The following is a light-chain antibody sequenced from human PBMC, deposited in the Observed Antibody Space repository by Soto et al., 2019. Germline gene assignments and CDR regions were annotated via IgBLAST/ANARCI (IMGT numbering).Light chain of an antibody. CDR1: HCLVYSDGNTY. CDR2: KVF. CDR3: MQGTHRHHGPR. J-gene: IGKJ2*01. V-gene: IGKV2-30*01. Sequence: DVVMTQSPLSLPVTLGQPASISCRSSHCLVYSDGNTYLNWFQQRPGHSPRRLIYKVFNRDSGVPDRFSGSGSGTDFTLKVSRVEAEDVGVYCCMQGTHRHHGPRFGQGNKLEIK.